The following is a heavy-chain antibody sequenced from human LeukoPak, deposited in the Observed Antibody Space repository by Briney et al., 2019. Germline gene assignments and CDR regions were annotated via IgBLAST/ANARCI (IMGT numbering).Heavy chain of an antibody. CDR2: ISSNGVYT. CDR3: MGYYDSSGYSGVDY. J-gene: IGHJ4*02. Sequence: GGSLRLSCAASGFTFSSYIMHWVRQAPGKGLEYVSAISSNGVYTYYANSVKGRFTISRDNSKNTLFLQMGSLRAEDMAVYYCMGYYDSSGYSGVDYWGQGTLVTVSS. D-gene: IGHD3-22*01. CDR1: GFTFSSYI. V-gene: IGHV3-64*01.